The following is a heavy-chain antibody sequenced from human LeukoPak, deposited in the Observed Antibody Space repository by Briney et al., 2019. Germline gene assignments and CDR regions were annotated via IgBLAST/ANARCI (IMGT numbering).Heavy chain of an antibody. D-gene: IGHD3-22*01. V-gene: IGHV3-9*01. CDR3: AKGGHSGYFNGGMAV. CDR1: GFTFDDYP. Sequence: GGSLRLSCAASGFTFDDYPLHWVRQAPGKGLEWVSGINWNSGNIGYADSVKGRFTISRDNARSSLSPQLNNLRPEDTALYYCAKGGHSGYFNGGMAVWGQGTTVTVSS. CDR2: INWNSGNI. J-gene: IGHJ6*02.